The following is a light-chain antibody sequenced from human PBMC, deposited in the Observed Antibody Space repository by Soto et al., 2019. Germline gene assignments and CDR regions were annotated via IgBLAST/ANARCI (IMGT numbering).Light chain of an antibody. J-gene: IGLJ3*02. Sequence: QLVLTQPPSVSGAPGQTVTISCTGRSSNIGAGYDVHWYQQLPGTAPKLLIYGNSNRPSGVPDRFSGSKPGTSASLAITGIQAEDEADYYCQSYDSSLSEVFGGGTTLTVL. V-gene: IGLV1-40*01. CDR2: GNS. CDR1: SSNIGAGYD. CDR3: QSYDSSLSEV.